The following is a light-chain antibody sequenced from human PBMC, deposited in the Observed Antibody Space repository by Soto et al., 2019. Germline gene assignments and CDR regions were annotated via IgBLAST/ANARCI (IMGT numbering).Light chain of an antibody. CDR2: AAS. CDR3: QQTYSTLMYT. CDR1: QTISNY. J-gene: IGKJ2*01. V-gene: IGKV1-39*01. Sequence: MTQSPSSLSASVGDRVTITCRASQTISNYLNWYQQKPGKAPKLLIFAASSLQSGVPSRFSGSGSGTDFTLTISNLQPEDFATYYCQQTYSTLMYTFGQGTKVDI.